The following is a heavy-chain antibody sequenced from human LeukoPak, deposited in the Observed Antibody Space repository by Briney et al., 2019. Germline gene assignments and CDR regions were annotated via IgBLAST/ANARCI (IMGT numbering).Heavy chain of an antibody. Sequence: GGSLRLSCAASGFTFSSYAMSWVRQAPGKGLEWVSAISGSGGSTYYADSVKGRFTISRDNSKNTLYLQMNSLRAEDTAVYFCARYSGSYDSFDHWGQGTLVTVSS. J-gene: IGHJ4*02. V-gene: IGHV3-23*01. CDR2: ISGSGGST. D-gene: IGHD1-26*01. CDR1: GFTFSSYA. CDR3: ARYSGSYDSFDH.